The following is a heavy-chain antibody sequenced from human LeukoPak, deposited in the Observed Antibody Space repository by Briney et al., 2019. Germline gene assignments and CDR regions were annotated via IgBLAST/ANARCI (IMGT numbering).Heavy chain of an antibody. J-gene: IGHJ4*02. Sequence: PGGSLRLPCAASGFTFSAYSMTWVRQAPGKGPEGVSTISGSGENIYFADSMKGRFTISRDNSKNSLSLQLNSLRAEDTAIYYCARLQGPYEQWLPFDYWGQGTLVTVSS. D-gene: IGHD5-18*01. CDR1: GFTFSAYS. CDR2: ISGSGENI. V-gene: IGHV3-23*01. CDR3: ARLQGPYEQWLPFDY.